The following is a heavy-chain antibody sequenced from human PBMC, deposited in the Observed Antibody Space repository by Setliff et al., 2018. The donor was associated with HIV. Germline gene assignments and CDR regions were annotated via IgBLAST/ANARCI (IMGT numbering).Heavy chain of an antibody. Sequence: SETLSLTCNVSGDSLNTYYWSWIRQSGGKGREWIGRIYASGKTTFNPSLKSRVRMSVDTSKNQFSLKLTSVTASDTAVYYCARGNNALESFDYWGQGALVTVSS. V-gene: IGHV4-4*07. CDR1: GDSLNTYY. D-gene: IGHD3-3*01. CDR3: ARGNNALESFDY. J-gene: IGHJ4*02. CDR2: IYASGKT.